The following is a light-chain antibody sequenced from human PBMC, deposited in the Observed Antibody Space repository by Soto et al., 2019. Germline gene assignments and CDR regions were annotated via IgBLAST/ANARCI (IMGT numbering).Light chain of an antibody. J-gene: IGLJ1*01. CDR1: SSNIGAGYD. CDR2: GNS. CDR3: QSYDSSLSGSV. Sequence: QSVLTQPTSVSGATGKRVTISCTGSSSNIGAGYDVHWYQQLPGTAPKLLISGNSNRPSGVPDRFSDSKSGTSASLAITGLQAEDEADYYCQSYDSSLSGSVFGTGTKLTVL. V-gene: IGLV1-40*01.